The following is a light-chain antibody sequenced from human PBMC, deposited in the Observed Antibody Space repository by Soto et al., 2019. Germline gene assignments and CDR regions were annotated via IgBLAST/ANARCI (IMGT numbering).Light chain of an antibody. Sequence: EFVLTQSPGTLSLSPGERATLSCRASQSVSSNYLAWYQQKPDQAPRLLIYGASSRATGIPDRFSGSGSGTEFTLTISSLQSEDFAVYYCQQYNNWPPPQTFGQGTKVDIK. CDR3: QQYNNWPPPQT. J-gene: IGKJ1*01. V-gene: IGKV3-20*01. CDR1: QSVSSNY. CDR2: GAS.